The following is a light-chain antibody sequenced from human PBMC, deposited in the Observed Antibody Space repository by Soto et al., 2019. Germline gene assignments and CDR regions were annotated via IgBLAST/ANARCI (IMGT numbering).Light chain of an antibody. CDR1: QSVSSF. J-gene: IGKJ5*01. Sequence: DMVLTQSPGTLSLSPGERATLSFRASQSVSSFLAWYQQKPGQAPRLLIYGASSRATGIPDRFSGSGSGTDFTLTISRLEPEDFAVYYCQQYGSSPPTFGQGTRLDIK. CDR2: GAS. V-gene: IGKV3-20*01. CDR3: QQYGSSPPT.